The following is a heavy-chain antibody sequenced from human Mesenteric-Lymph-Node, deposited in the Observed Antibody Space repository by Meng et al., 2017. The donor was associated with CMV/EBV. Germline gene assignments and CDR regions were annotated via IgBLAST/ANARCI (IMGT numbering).Heavy chain of an antibody. CDR1: GASISSGGYY. CDR2: IYYRGST. Sequence: SGASISSGGYYWSWIRQHPGKALEWIGYIYYRGSTYSNPSLKSRVSISVDTSENQFSLKLSSVTAADTAVYYCARGHPVYSGSYFSHWGQGTLVTVSS. CDR3: ARGHPVYSGSYFSH. D-gene: IGHD1-26*01. V-gene: IGHV4-31*02. J-gene: IGHJ4*02.